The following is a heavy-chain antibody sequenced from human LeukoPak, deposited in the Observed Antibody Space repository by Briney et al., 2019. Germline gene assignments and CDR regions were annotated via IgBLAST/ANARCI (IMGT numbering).Heavy chain of an antibody. D-gene: IGHD6-13*01. CDR3: ARDSVAAAPGGMDV. Sequence: GGSLRLSCAASGFNFTNYNMNWVRQAPGKGLEWVSSIHSSSGSIYYADSLKGRFTISRDNAKNSLYLQMNSLRAEDTAVYYCARDSVAAAPGGMDVWGQGTTVTVSS. CDR1: GFNFTNYN. CDR2: IHSSSGSI. J-gene: IGHJ6*02. V-gene: IGHV3-21*01.